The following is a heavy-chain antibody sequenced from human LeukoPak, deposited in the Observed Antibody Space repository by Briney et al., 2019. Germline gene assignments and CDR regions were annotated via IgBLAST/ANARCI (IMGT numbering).Heavy chain of an antibody. CDR2: IYTSGST. CDR1: GDSTSSYY. CDR3: ARTAPRGTFDY. Sequence: SETLSLTCTVSGDSTSSYYWSWIRQPPGQGLEWIGYIYTSGSTNYNPSLKNGVTISVDTTNNEFSLKQSSVTAADTAVYYCARTAPRGTFDYWGKGTLVTASS. V-gene: IGHV4-4*09. J-gene: IGHJ4*02.